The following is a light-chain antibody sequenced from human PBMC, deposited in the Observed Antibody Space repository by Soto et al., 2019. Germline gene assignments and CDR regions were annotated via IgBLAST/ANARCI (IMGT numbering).Light chain of an antibody. Sequence: QSALTQPASVSGSPGQSITISCTGTSSDVGGYNYVSWYQQHPGKAPKLMIYEVSNRPSGVSNRFSGSKSGNTASLTISGLQPDDEADYFCSSYGSTSTRYVFGTGTKVTVL. J-gene: IGLJ1*01. CDR3: SSYGSTSTRYV. CDR1: SSDVGGYNY. V-gene: IGLV2-14*01. CDR2: EVS.